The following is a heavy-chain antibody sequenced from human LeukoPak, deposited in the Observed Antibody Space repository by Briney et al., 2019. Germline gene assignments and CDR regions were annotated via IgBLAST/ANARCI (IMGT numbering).Heavy chain of an antibody. D-gene: IGHD6-19*01. J-gene: IGHJ4*02. V-gene: IGHV3-23*01. Sequence: GGSLRLSCAASGFTFSSYAMSWVRQAPGKGLEWVSAISGSGGSTYYADSVKGRFTISRDNSKNTLYLQMNSLRAEDTAVYYCANGLLWQWLVRADYWGQGTLVTVSS. CDR2: ISGSGGST. CDR1: GFTFSSYA. CDR3: ANGLLWQWLVRADY.